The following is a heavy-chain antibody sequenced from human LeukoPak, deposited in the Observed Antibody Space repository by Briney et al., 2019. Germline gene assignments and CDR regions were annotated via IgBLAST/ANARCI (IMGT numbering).Heavy chain of an antibody. CDR2: IYYSGST. CDR3: ARGLDYYDSSGYPGP. Sequence: SETLSLTCTVSGGSISSGDYYWSWIRQPPGKGLEWIGYIYYSGSTYYNPSLKSRVTISVDTSKNQFSLKLSSVTAADTAVYYCARGLDYYDSSGYPGPWGQGTLVTVSS. D-gene: IGHD3-22*01. J-gene: IGHJ5*02. V-gene: IGHV4-30-4*01. CDR1: GGSISSGDYY.